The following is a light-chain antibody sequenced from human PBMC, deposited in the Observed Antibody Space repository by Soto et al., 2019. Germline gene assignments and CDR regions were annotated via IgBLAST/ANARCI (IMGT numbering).Light chain of an antibody. V-gene: IGKV3-20*01. Sequence: EIVLTQSPGTLSLSPGERATLSCRASQSVNSNYLAWFQQKPGQAPRLLIYGASSRATGIPDRFSGSGSGTDFTLTISRLEPEDFAVYYWQHYGSSPPRTFGQGTKVEIK. CDR2: GAS. CDR1: QSVNSNY. J-gene: IGKJ1*01. CDR3: QHYGSSPPRT.